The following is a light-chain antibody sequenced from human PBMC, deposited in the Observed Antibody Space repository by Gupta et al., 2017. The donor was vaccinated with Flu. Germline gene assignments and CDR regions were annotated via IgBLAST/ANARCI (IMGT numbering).Light chain of an antibody. CDR2: EVT. CDR1: SSDIGSYNY. V-gene: IGLV2-14*01. J-gene: IGLJ3*02. Sequence: QSALTQPASVSGSPGQSITISSPGTSSDIGSYNYVSWYQQHPGKAPKLMLYEVTYRPSGVSNRFSGSKSGNTASLTISGLQVEDEADYYCSSYTDSNTRVFGGGTKLTVL. CDR3: SSYTDSNTRV.